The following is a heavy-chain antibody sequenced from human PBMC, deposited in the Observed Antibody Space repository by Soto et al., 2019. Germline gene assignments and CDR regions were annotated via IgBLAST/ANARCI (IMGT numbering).Heavy chain of an antibody. J-gene: IGHJ5*02. Sequence: GGSLRLSCASSGFTFSSYAMTLVRQAPGKGLEWVSAISGSGGSTYYADSVTGRFTISRDNSKNPLYLQMNSLRAEATAVYYCAKNSGELSFFWFDPWGQGTLVTVSS. D-gene: IGHD3-16*02. CDR1: GFTFSSYA. CDR2: ISGSGGST. V-gene: IGHV3-23*01. CDR3: AKNSGELSFFWFDP.